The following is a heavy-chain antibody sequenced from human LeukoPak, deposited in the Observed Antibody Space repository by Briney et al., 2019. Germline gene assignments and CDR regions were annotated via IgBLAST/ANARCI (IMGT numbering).Heavy chain of an antibody. J-gene: IGHJ4*02. CDR1: GFTFSSYA. CDR2: IYHSGST. CDR3: AKTRVDSSGYTYYFDY. D-gene: IGHD3-22*01. V-gene: IGHV4-38-2*01. Sequence: PGGSLRLSCAASGFTFSSYAMSWVRQAPGKGLEWIGSIYHSGSTYYNPSLKSRVTISVDTSKNQFSLKLSSVTAADTAVYYCAKTRVDSSGYTYYFDYWGQGTLVTVSS.